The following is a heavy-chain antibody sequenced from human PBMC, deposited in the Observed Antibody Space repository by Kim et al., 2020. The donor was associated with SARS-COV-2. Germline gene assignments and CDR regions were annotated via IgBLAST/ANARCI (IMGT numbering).Heavy chain of an antibody. CDR3: ARDREDKYRIAAAGDRWDYRMDV. V-gene: IGHV4-59*13. CDR1: GDSISSYY. D-gene: IGHD6-13*01. J-gene: IGHJ6*02. Sequence: SETLSLTCTVSGDSISSYYWSWIRQPPGKGLEWIGYIYYSGSTNYNPSLKSRVTISVDTSKNQFSLKLSSVTAADTAVYYCARDREDKYRIAAAGDRWDYRMDVWGPGTTVTVSS. CDR2: IYYSGST.